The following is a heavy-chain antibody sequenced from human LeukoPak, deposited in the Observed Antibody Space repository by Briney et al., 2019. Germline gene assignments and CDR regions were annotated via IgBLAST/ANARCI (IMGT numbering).Heavy chain of an antibody. D-gene: IGHD5-12*01. CDR3: AKTSRGNSGYDSPFHY. V-gene: IGHV3-23*01. Sequence: GGSLRLSCAASGFTFSTYAMSWVRQAPGKGLEWVSAVRGSSTDTYYADSVKGRFTISRDNSKNTLYLQMNSLRAEDTAIYYCAKTSRGNSGYDSPFHYWGQGTLVTVSS. CDR1: GFTFSTYA. J-gene: IGHJ4*02. CDR2: VRGSSTDT.